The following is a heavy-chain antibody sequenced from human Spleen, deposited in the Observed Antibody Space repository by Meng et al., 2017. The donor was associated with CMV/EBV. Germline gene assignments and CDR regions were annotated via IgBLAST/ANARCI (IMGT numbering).Heavy chain of an antibody. CDR3: AALDLTGYYGSYYYGMDV. CDR2: TRNKANSYTT. Sequence: GGSLRLSCAASGFTFSDHYMDWVRQAPGKGLEWVGRTRNKANSYTTEYAASVKGRFTISRDDSKNSLYLQMNSLKTEDTAVYYCAALDLTGYYGSYYYGMDVWGQGTTVTVSS. V-gene: IGHV3-72*01. D-gene: IGHD3-9*01. CDR1: GFTFSDHY. J-gene: IGHJ6*02.